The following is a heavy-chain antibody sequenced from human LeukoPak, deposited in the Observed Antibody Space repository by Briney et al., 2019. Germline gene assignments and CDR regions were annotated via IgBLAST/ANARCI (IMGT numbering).Heavy chain of an antibody. Sequence: SETLSLTCAVYGGSFSGYYWSWIRQPPGKGLEWIGEINHSGSTNYNPSLKGRVTISVDTSKNQFSLRLSSVTAADTAVYYCARALSSGWQTYYYYYYGMDVWGQGTTVTVSS. CDR1: GGSFSGYY. D-gene: IGHD6-19*01. CDR2: INHSGST. V-gene: IGHV4-34*01. J-gene: IGHJ6*02. CDR3: ARALSSGWQTYYYYYYGMDV.